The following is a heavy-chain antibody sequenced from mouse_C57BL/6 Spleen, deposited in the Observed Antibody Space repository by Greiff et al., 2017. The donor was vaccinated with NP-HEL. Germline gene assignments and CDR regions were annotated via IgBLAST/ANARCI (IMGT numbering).Heavy chain of an antibody. V-gene: IGHV5-6*01. D-gene: IGHD1-1*01. J-gene: IGHJ4*01. CDR3: ASSITTVVADYYAMDY. CDR2: ISSGGSYT. Sequence: EVNVVESGGDLVKPGGSLKLSCAASGFTFSSYGMSWVRQTPDKRLEWVATISSGGSYTYYPDSVKGRFTISRDNAKNTLYLQMSSLKSEDTAMYYCASSITTVVADYYAMDYWGQGTSVTVSS. CDR1: GFTFSSYG.